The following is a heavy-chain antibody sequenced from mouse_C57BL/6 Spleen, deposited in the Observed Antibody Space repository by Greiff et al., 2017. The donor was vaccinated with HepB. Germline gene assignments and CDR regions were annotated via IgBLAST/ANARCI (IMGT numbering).Heavy chain of an antibody. J-gene: IGHJ3*01. CDR1: GFNIKDDY. Sequence: EVHLVESGAELVRPGASVKLSCTASGFNIKDDYMHWVKQRPEQGLEWIGWIDPENGDTEYASKFQGKATITADTSSNTAYLQLSSLTSEDTAVYYCTTGGQAAYWGQGTLVTVSA. CDR2: IDPENGDT. CDR3: TTGGQAAY. D-gene: IGHD3-3*01. V-gene: IGHV14-4*01.